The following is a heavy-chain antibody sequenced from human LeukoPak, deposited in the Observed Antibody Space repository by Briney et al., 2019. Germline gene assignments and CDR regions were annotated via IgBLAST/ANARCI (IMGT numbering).Heavy chain of an antibody. CDR2: ISGGGEST. CDR1: GFTFSGCA. J-gene: IGHJ4*02. Sequence: PGGSLRLSCAASGFTFSGCAMHWVRQAPGKGLEWVSAISGGGESTYNADSVKGRFIISRDNSKNTLYLQMNSLRAEDTAVYYCAKGEGGSCSSSSCSTFFDYWGQGTLVTVSS. D-gene: IGHD2-15*01. CDR3: AKGEGGSCSSSSCSTFFDY. V-gene: IGHV3-23*01.